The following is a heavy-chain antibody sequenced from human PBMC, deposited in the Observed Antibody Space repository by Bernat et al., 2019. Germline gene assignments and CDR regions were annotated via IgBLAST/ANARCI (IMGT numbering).Heavy chain of an antibody. V-gene: IGHV3-30*01. D-gene: IGHD3-3*01. J-gene: IGHJ2*01. CDR3: ARDQEIFGVVITPGYFDL. Sequence: QVQLVESGGGVVQPGRSLRLSCAASGFTFSSYAMHWVRQAPGKGLEWVAGISYDGSNKYYADYVKGRFTISRDNSKNTLYLQMNSLRAEDTAVYYCARDQEIFGVVITPGYFDLWGRGTLVTVSS. CDR1: GFTFSSYA. CDR2: ISYDGSNK.